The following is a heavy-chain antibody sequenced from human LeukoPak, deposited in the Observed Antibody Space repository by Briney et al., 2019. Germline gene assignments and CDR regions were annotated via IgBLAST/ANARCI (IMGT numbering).Heavy chain of an antibody. D-gene: IGHD6-19*01. J-gene: IGHJ5*02. CDR1: GFTFSSYG. V-gene: IGHV3-30*02. CDR2: IRYDGSNK. Sequence: GGSLRLSCAASGFTFSSYGMHWVRQAPGRGLEWVAFIRYDGSNKYYADSVKGRFTISRDNSKNTLCLQMNSLRAEDTAVYYCAKDHSSGWYDNWFDPWGQGTLVTVSS. CDR3: AKDHSSGWYDNWFDP.